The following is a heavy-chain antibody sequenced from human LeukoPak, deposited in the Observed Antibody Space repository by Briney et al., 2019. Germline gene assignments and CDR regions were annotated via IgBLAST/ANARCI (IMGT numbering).Heavy chain of an antibody. Sequence: SVKVSCKASGYTFTSYYMHWVRQAPGQGLEWMGRIIPILGIANYAQKFQGRVTITADKSTSTAYMELSSLRSEDTAVYYCARIGYYYDRSGYYYAYYGMDVWGQGTTVTVSS. J-gene: IGHJ6*02. CDR3: ARIGYYYDRSGYYYAYYGMDV. D-gene: IGHD3-22*01. CDR2: IIPILGIA. V-gene: IGHV1-69*02. CDR1: GYTFTSYY.